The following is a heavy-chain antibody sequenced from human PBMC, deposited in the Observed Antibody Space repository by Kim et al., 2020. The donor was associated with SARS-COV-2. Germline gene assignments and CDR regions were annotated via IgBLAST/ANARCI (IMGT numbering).Heavy chain of an antibody. J-gene: IGHJ5*02. Sequence: SETLSLTCAVYGGSFSGYYWSWIRQPPGKGLEWIGEINHSGSTNYNPSLKSRVTISVDTSKNQFSLKLSSVTAADTAVYYCARGGLRYFDWLSKGSHWFDPWGQGTLVTVSS. V-gene: IGHV4-34*01. D-gene: IGHD3-9*01. CDR3: ARGGLRYFDWLSKGSHWFDP. CDR2: INHSGST. CDR1: GGSFSGYY.